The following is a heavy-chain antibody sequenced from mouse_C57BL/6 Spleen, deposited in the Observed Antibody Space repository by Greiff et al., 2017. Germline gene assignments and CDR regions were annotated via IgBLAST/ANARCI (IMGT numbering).Heavy chain of an antibody. CDR2: IDPNSGGT. Sequence: QVQLQQPGAELVKPGASVQLSCKASGYTFTSYWMHWVKQRPGRGLEGIGRIDPNSGGTKYNEKFKSKATLTVDKPSSTAYMQLSSLTSEDSAVYYCASGGNYEDYAMDYWGQGTSVTVSS. V-gene: IGHV1-72*01. CDR1: GYTFTSYW. CDR3: ASGGNYEDYAMDY. D-gene: IGHD2-1*01. J-gene: IGHJ4*01.